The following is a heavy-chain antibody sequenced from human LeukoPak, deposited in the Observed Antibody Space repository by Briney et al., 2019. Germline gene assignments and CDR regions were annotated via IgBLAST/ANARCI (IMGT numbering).Heavy chain of an antibody. CDR1: GGTFISYS. V-gene: IGHV1-69*01. CDR2: IIPIFGTA. J-gene: IGHJ6*02. CDR3: ARASLARGTPFYFGMDV. D-gene: IGHD2-15*01. Sequence: ASLKVSCKASGGTFISYSISWVRQAPGQGLEWMGGIIPIFGTANYAQNFQGRVTITADESSSTAFMELSSLRSEDTAVYYCARASLARGTPFYFGMDVWGQGTTVIVSS.